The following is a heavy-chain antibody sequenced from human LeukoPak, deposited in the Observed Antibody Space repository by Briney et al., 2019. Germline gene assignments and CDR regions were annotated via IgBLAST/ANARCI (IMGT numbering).Heavy chain of an antibody. CDR1: GFTFSSYE. Sequence: GGSLRLSCAASGFTFSSYEMNWVRQAPGKGLEWVSYISSSGSTIYYADSVKGRFTISRDNAKNSLYLQMNSLRAEDTAVYYCARDSSGYLSFDYWGQGALVTVSS. J-gene: IGHJ4*02. V-gene: IGHV3-48*03. D-gene: IGHD2-15*01. CDR2: ISSSGSTI. CDR3: ARDSSGYLSFDY.